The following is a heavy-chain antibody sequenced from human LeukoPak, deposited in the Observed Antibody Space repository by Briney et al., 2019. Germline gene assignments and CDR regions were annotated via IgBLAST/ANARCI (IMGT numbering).Heavy chain of an antibody. Sequence: GGSLRLSCAASGFTFSSYGMHWVRQAPGKGLEWVAVIWYDGSNKYYADSVKGRFTISRDNSKNTLYLQMNSLGAEDTAVYYCARDRLQYYYYGMDVWGQGTTVTVSS. V-gene: IGHV3-33*01. CDR1: GFTFSSYG. D-gene: IGHD4-11*01. J-gene: IGHJ6*02. CDR2: IWYDGSNK. CDR3: ARDRLQYYYYGMDV.